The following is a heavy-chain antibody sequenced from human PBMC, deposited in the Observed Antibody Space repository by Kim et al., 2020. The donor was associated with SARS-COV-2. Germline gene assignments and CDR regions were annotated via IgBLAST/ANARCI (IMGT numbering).Heavy chain of an antibody. D-gene: IGHD3-3*01. Sequence: KGRFTISRDNAKNSLYLQMNSLRAEDTALYYCAKDRTFTIFGVVGSGMDVWGQGTTVTVSS. J-gene: IGHJ6*02. CDR3: AKDRTFTIFGVVGSGMDV. V-gene: IGHV3-9*01.